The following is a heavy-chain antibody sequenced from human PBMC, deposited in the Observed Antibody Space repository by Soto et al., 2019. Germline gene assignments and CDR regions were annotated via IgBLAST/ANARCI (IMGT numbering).Heavy chain of an antibody. D-gene: IGHD2-15*01. CDR2: ISGSGGST. Sequence: PGGSLRLSCATSGFTFSSYAMSWVRQAPGKGLEWVSAISGSGGSTYYADSVKGRFTISRDNSKNTLYLQMNSLRAEDTAVYYCAKDSGRWSYFDYWGQGTLVTVSS. CDR1: GFTFSSYA. J-gene: IGHJ4*02. V-gene: IGHV3-23*01. CDR3: AKDSGRWSYFDY.